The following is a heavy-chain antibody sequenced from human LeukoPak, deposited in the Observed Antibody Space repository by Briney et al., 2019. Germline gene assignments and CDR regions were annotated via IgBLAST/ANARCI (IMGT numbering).Heavy chain of an antibody. CDR1: GYNFDTYD. V-gene: IGHV1-2*05. D-gene: IGHD3-3*01. CDR3: ARGEWIVLGAH. J-gene: IGHJ4*02. Sequence: ASVKVSCKASGYNFDTYDMHWVRQAPGQGLEWMGGINPNSGGTNYAQKVQGRFTLTRDTSINTVYMEVNRLTADDTVVYYCARGEWIVLGAHWGQGTPVTVSS. CDR2: INPNSGGT.